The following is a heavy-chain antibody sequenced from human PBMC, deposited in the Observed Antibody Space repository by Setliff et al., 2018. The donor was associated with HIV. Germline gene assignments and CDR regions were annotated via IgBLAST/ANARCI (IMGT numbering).Heavy chain of an antibody. CDR1: GFTFSSSE. J-gene: IGHJ4*02. CDR2: ISSSSNTI. Sequence: GGSLRLSCAASGFTFSSSEMNWVRQAPGKGLEWVSYISSSSNTIYYADSVQGRFTISRDIAKNSLYLQMNSLRAEDTAVYYCARMLHYGGNWGYFDYWGQGTLVTVSS. CDR3: ARMLHYGGNWGYFDY. V-gene: IGHV3-48*03. D-gene: IGHD4-17*01.